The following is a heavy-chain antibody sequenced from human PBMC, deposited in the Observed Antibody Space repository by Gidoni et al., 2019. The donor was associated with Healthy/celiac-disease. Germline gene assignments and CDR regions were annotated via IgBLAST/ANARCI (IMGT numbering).Heavy chain of an antibody. CDR3: ANLPLIYGDYVWTLDY. D-gene: IGHD4-17*01. V-gene: IGHV3-23*01. CDR2: ISGSGGST. J-gene: IGHJ4*02. CDR1: GFTFTSYA. Sequence: EVQLLESGGGLVQPGGSLRLSCAASGFTFTSYAMSWVRQAPGKGLEWVSAISGSGGSTYYADSVKGRFTISRDNSKNTLYLQMNSLRAEDTAVYYCANLPLIYGDYVWTLDYWGQGTLVTVSS.